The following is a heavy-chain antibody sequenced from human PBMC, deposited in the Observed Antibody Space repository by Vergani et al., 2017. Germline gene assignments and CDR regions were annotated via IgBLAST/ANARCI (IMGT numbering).Heavy chain of an antibody. Sequence: EVQVVESGGGLVQPGGSLRLSCAASGFIFSDHYMDWVRQAPGKGLEWVGRIRNKANQYNTQYAAAVQGRFTIARDDAKSYLYLQMNSLQTEDTALYYCVRVKVSNWNDHLYDIWGQGTLVTVSS. V-gene: IGHV3-72*01. CDR1: GFIFSDHY. J-gene: IGHJ3*02. D-gene: IGHD1-1*01. CDR3: VRVKVSNWNDHLYDI. CDR2: IRNKANQYNT.